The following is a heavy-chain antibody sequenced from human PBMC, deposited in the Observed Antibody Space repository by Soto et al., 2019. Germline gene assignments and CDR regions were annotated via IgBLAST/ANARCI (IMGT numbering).Heavy chain of an antibody. CDR3: ARVPYYYYMDV. CDR1: GFTFSSYW. Sequence: GGSLRLSCAASGFTFSSYWMHWVRQAPGKGLVWVSRINSDGSSTSYADSVKGRFTISRDNAKNTLYLQMNSLRAEDTAVYYCARVPYYYYMDVWGKGTTVTVSS. J-gene: IGHJ6*03. V-gene: IGHV3-74*01. CDR2: INSDGSST.